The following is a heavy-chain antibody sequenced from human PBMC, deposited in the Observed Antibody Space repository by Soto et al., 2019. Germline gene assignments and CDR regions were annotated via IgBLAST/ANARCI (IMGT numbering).Heavy chain of an antibody. CDR2: INVGNGNT. CDR3: ARDRNIYGSGRSWFDT. Sequence: QVQLVQSGAEVKKPGASVKLSCTASGYTFSDSSIHWLRQAPGQRLECMGWINVGNGNTKYSQKFQGRLTIVWETTARGVFMAMSSLTSADTAVYYCARDRNIYGSGRSWFDTWGQGTLLTVSS. J-gene: IGHJ5*02. D-gene: IGHD3-10*01. V-gene: IGHV1-3*01. CDR1: GYTFSDSS.